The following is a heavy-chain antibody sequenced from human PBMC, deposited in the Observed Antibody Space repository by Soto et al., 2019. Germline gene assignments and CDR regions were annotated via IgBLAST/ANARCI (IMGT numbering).Heavy chain of an antibody. V-gene: IGHV3-7*01. CDR1: GFTFSSFW. CDR3: MGGDGWYLDY. CDR2: IKGDASET. Sequence: EVVLVESGGGLVQPGGSLRLSCAASGFTFSSFWMSWVRQAPGKGLEWMAIIKGDASETVYVDSVKGRFTISRDNTKNALYLQMNSLRADDTAVYYCMGGDGWYLDYWGQGALLTVSS. J-gene: IGHJ4*02. D-gene: IGHD6-19*01.